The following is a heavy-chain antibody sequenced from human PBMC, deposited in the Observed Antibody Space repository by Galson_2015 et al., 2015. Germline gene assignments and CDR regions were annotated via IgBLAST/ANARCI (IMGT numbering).Heavy chain of an antibody. CDR1: GFTFSNAW. CDR3: TTAPLRYFDWLDYYGMDV. V-gene: IGHV3-15*01. CDR2: IKSKTDGGTT. Sequence: SLRLSCAASGFTFSNAWMSWVRQAPGKGLEWVGRIKSKTDGGTTDYAAPVKGRFTISRDDSKNTLYLQMNSLKTEDTAVYYCTTAPLRYFDWLDYYGMDVWGQGTTVTVSS. D-gene: IGHD3-9*01. J-gene: IGHJ6*02.